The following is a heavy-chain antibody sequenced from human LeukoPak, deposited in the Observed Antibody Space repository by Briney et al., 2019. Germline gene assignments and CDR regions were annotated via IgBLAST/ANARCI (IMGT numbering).Heavy chain of an antibody. D-gene: IGHD5-12*01. Sequence: ASVKASCKASGYTFTSYGISWVRQAPGQGLEWMGWISAYNGNTNYAQKLQGRVTMTTDTSTSTAYMDLRSLRSDDTAVYYCARERGDIVASDYWGQGTLVTVSS. J-gene: IGHJ4*02. CDR1: GYTFTSYG. CDR3: ARERGDIVASDY. CDR2: ISAYNGNT. V-gene: IGHV1-18*01.